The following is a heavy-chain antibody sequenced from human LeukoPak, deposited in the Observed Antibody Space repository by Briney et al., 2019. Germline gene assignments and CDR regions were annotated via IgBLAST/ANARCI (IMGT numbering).Heavy chain of an antibody. CDR3: ARDRSYAPTSTPNCSSTSCYTNFWTVDLDY. Sequence: SVKVSCKASGFTFTSSAMQWVRQARGQRLEWIGWIVVGSGNTNYAQKLQGRVTMTTDTSTSTAYMELRSLRSDDTAVYYCARDRSYAPTSTPNCSSTSCYTNFWTVDLDYWGQGTLVTVSS. CDR1: GFTFTSSA. D-gene: IGHD2-2*02. V-gene: IGHV1-58*02. CDR2: IVVGSGNT. J-gene: IGHJ4*02.